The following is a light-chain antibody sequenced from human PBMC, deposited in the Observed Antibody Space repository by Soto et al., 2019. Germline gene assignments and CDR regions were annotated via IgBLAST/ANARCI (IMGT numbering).Light chain of an antibody. Sequence: QSALAPPSSLSGSPGQSITISCTGTSSDVGGYDFVSWYQQHPGQAPKLMIYEVTNRPSGVSNRFSGSKSANTASLIISGLQAEDEADYYCSSYTSSSTLLYVFGTGTKVTVL. CDR1: SSDVGGYDF. CDR2: EVT. J-gene: IGLJ1*01. CDR3: SSYTSSSTLLYV. V-gene: IGLV2-14*01.